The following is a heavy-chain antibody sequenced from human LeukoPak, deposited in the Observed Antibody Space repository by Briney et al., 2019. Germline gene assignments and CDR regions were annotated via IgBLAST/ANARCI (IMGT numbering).Heavy chain of an antibody. V-gene: IGHV4-59*01. CDR2: IYYSGST. CDR3: ARVRRGGFFDY. D-gene: IGHD3-10*01. J-gene: IGHJ4*02. Sequence: SETLSLTCTVSGGSISSYYWSWLRQPPGKGLEWIGYIYYSGSTNYNPSLKSRVTISVDTSKNQSSLKLSSVTAADTAVYYCARVRRGGFFDYWGQGTLVTVSS. CDR1: GGSISSYY.